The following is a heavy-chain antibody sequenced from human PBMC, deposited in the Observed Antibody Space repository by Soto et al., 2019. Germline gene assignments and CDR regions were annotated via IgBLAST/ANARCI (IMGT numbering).Heavy chain of an antibody. V-gene: IGHV4-59*08. CDR3: ARLGAQEMDP. D-gene: IGHD3-16*01. J-gene: IGHJ5*02. CDR2: IYYSGST. CDR1: GGSISSYY. Sequence: SETLSLTCTVSGGSISSYYWSWIRQPPGKGLEWIGYIYYSGSTNYNPSLKSRVTISVDTSKNQFSLKLSSVTAADTAVYYCARLGAQEMDPWGQGTLVTVSS.